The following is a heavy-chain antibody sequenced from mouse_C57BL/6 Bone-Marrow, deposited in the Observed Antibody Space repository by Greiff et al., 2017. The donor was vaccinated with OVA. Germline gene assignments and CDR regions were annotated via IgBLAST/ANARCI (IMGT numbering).Heavy chain of an antibody. V-gene: IGHV1-81*01. D-gene: IGHD2-4*01. CDR2: IYPRSGNT. CDR3: ARKGLRWFAY. Sequence: VQLQQSGAELARPGASVKLSCKASGYTFTSYGISWVKQRTGQGLEWIGEIYPRSGNTYYNEKFKGKATLTADKPSSTAYMELRSLTSEDSAVYFCARKGLRWFAYWGQGTLVTVSA. CDR1: GYTFTSYG. J-gene: IGHJ3*01.